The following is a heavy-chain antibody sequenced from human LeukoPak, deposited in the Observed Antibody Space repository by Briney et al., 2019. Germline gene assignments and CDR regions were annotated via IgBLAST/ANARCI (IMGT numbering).Heavy chain of an antibody. V-gene: IGHV6-1*01. D-gene: IGHD1-7*01. CDR3: ARGPYNWNYPNWFAP. CDR2: TYYRSKWYN. Sequence: TSQTLSLTCAISGDSVSTNSAAWNWIRQSPSRGLEWLGRTYYRSKWYNDYAVSVKSRITINPDTSKNQFSLQLNSVTPEDTAIYYCARGPYNWNYPNWFAPWGQGTLVTVSS. J-gene: IGHJ5*02. CDR1: GDSVSTNSAA.